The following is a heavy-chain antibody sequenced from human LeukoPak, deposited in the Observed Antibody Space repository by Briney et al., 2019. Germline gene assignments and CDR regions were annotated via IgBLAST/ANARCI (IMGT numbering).Heavy chain of an antibody. CDR2: ISWNSDSV. V-gene: IGHV3-9*01. J-gene: IGHJ4*02. D-gene: IGHD3-22*01. CDR3: ARDLRPYDSSGYYLD. Sequence: GGSLRLSCAASGFIFEDYAMHWVRQAPGKGLEWVSGISWNSDSVDSADSVKGRFTISRDNAKNSLYLQMNSLRAEDTAVYYCARDLRPYDSSGYYLDWGQGTLVTVSS. CDR1: GFIFEDYA.